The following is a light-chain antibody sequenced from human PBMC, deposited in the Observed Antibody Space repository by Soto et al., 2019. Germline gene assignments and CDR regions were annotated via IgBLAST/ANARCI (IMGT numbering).Light chain of an antibody. CDR1: HILSVN. CDR2: GAS. J-gene: IGKJ1*01. Sequence: EIVMTQSPATLSMSPWERATLSCRARHILSVNFVWYDQEPVSWDHQRPGDAPRLLIYGASTMATVVPARFSGSGSGTAFSITLSRLQSEDFAVHFCQKYADWHRTFGQGTKVDIK. CDR3: QKYADWHRT. V-gene: IGKV3-15*01.